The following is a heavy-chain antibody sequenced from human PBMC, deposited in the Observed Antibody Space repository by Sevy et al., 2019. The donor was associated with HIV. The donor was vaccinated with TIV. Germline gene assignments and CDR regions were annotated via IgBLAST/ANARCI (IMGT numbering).Heavy chain of an antibody. CDR3: ASGGRHYYDSSGYYEFGTFDY. CDR2: IYYSGST. D-gene: IGHD3-22*01. Sequence: SETLSLTCTVSGGSISSYYWSWIRHPPGKGLEWIGYIYYSGSTNYNPSLKSRVTISVDTSKNQFSLKLSSVTAADTAVYYCASGGRHYYDSSGYYEFGTFDYWGQGTLVTVSS. CDR1: GGSISSYY. V-gene: IGHV4-59*01. J-gene: IGHJ4*02.